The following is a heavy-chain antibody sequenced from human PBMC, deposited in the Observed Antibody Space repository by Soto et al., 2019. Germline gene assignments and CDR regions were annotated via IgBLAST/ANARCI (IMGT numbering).Heavy chain of an antibody. CDR2: INHSVST. V-gene: IGHV4-34*01. D-gene: IGHD5-18*01. J-gene: IGHJ4*02. CDR1: CGSFSGYC. Sequence: SDTLSLTCAVYCGSFSGYCGIWIRRPPLNGLEWIGEINHSVSTNYNPSLKSRVTISVDTSKNQFSLKLSSVTAADTAVYYCARLLPLHTAMVTASQYFDYWGQGTLVTVSS. CDR3: ARLLPLHTAMVTASQYFDY.